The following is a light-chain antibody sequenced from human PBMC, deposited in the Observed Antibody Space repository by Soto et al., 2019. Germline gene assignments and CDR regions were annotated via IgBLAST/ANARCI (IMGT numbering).Light chain of an antibody. V-gene: IGLV2-14*01. CDR2: DVS. CDR3: SSYTSSSKRV. J-gene: IGLJ2*01. Sequence: QSALTQPASVSGSPGQSITISCTGTSSDVGGYNYVSWYQQHPGKAPKLMFYDVSNRPSGVSNRCSGSKSGNTASLTISGLQAEDEADYYCSSYTSSSKRVFGGGTKLTVL. CDR1: SSDVGGYNY.